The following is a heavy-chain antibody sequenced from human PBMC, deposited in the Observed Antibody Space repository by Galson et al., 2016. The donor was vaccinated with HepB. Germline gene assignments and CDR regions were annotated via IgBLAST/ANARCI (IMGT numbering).Heavy chain of an antibody. J-gene: IGHJ4*02. CDR3: ARDDTKKTSRWYAPFAY. Sequence: SVKVSCKASGGTFSSYPINWVRHAPGQGLEWMGGIIPLFGTANYARNFQGRVAITADKSTSTAYMELSSLRSEDTAVYYCARDDTKKTSRWYAPFAYWGQGTLVTVSS. CDR2: IIPLFGTA. CDR1: GGTFSSYP. V-gene: IGHV1-69*06. D-gene: IGHD6-13*01.